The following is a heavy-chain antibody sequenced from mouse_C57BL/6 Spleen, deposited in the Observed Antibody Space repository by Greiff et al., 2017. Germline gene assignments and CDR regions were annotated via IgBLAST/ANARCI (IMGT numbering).Heavy chain of an antibody. CDR3: AREGGYDDGAWFAY. J-gene: IGHJ3*01. CDR2: ISYDGSN. CDR1: GYSITSGYY. Sequence: EVQLQESGPGLVKPSQSLSLTCSVTGYSITSGYYWNWIRQLPGNKLEWMGYISYDGSNNYNPSLKNRISITRDTSKNQFFLKLNSVTTEDTDTYYCAREGGYDDGAWFAYWGQGTLVTVSA. V-gene: IGHV3-6*01. D-gene: IGHD2-2*01.